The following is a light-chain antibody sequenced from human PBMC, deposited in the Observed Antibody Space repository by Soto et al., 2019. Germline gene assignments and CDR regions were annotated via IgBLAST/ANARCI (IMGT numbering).Light chain of an antibody. CDR1: QSVGTW. V-gene: IGKV1-5*01. CDR2: GAS. CDR3: QLYNRNTWS. Sequence: DIQMTQSPSTLSASVGGRVTITCRASQSVGTWVAWYQQKPGKAPKPLIYGASNLESGVPSRFSGSGSGTEFTLTITTLQPDDFPTYFCQLYNRNTWSFGPGTKVDIK. J-gene: IGKJ1*01.